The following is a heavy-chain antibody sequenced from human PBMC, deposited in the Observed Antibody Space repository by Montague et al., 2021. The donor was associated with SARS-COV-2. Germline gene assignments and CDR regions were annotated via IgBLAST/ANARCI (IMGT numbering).Heavy chain of an antibody. CDR1: GFPISSGNH. CDR3: VRVSYYYDRNDQPLSWFDP. D-gene: IGHD3-22*01. CDR2: IYHSGYT. Sequence: LSLTCSVTGFPISSGNHWGWIRQSPGKGPEWIGSIYHSGYTSYXPSLRSRVTISGDTSKNQFSLRLSSVTAADTAVYYCVRVSYYYDRNDQPLSWFDPWGQGSLVTVSS. J-gene: IGHJ5*02. V-gene: IGHV4-38-2*02.